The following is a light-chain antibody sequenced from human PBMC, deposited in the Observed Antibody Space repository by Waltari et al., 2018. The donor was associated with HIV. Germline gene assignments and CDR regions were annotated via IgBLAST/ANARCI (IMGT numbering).Light chain of an antibody. CDR3: CSYIGNYTWV. V-gene: IGLV2-11*01. Sequence: QSALTQPRSVSGSPGQSATIACTGTPRDIGTYKWVTWYQQNPGKVPKLMIYDVSERPSGVPDRFSGSKSGNTASLTISGLQADDEADYYCCSYIGNYTWVFGGGTKLTVL. CDR2: DVS. J-gene: IGLJ3*02. CDR1: PRDIGTYKW.